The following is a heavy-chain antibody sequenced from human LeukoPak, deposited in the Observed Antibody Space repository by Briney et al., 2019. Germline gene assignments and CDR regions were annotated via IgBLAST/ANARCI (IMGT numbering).Heavy chain of an antibody. CDR1: GGSISGYS. CDR3: ARLYSSGWRYFDY. D-gene: IGHD6-19*01. Sequence: SETLSLTCTVSGGSISGYSWGWIRQPPGKGLEWIGYIYHTGSTNYNPSLRSRVTISLDTSKNHFSLKLNSLTAADTAVYYCARLYSSGWRYFDYWGQGTLVTVSS. V-gene: IGHV4-59*08. J-gene: IGHJ4*02. CDR2: IYHTGST.